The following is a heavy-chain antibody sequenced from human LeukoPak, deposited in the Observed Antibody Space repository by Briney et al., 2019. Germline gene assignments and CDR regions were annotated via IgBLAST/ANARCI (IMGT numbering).Heavy chain of an antibody. J-gene: IGHJ4*02. D-gene: IGHD6-13*01. V-gene: IGHV3-11*04. CDR3: TRRPYSSSWYYFDY. CDR1: GFTFSDYY. Sequence: GGSLRLSCAVSGFTFSDYYMSWVRQAPGKGLEWVSYISSSGSMLHYADSVEGRFTISRDNAKNSLYLQMSSLRVEDTAVYCCTRRPYSSSWYYFDYWGQGTLVTVSS. CDR2: ISSSGSML.